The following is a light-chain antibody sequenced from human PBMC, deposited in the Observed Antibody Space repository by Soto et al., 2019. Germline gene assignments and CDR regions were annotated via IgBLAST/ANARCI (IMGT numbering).Light chain of an antibody. V-gene: IGKV3-11*01. CDR3: QQRSNWLIT. Sequence: EILMTQSPATLSVSPGERATLSCIASQSVSSYLAWYQQKPGQAPRLLIYDASNRATGIPARFSGSGSGTDFTPTISSLEPEDFAVYYCQQRSNWLITFGQGTRLEI. CDR1: QSVSSY. CDR2: DAS. J-gene: IGKJ5*01.